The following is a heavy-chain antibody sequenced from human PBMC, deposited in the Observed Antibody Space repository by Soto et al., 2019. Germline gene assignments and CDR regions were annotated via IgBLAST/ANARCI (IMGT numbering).Heavy chain of an antibody. CDR2: ISYDGSNK. CDR1: GFTFSSYA. Sequence: PGGSLRLSCAASGFTFSSYAMHWVRQAPGKGLEWVAVISYDGSNKYYADSVKGRFTISRDNSKNTLYLQMNSLRAEDTAVYYCARDHGYYGSDDYWGQGTLVTVSS. V-gene: IGHV3-30-3*01. D-gene: IGHD3-10*01. CDR3: ARDHGYYGSDDY. J-gene: IGHJ4*02.